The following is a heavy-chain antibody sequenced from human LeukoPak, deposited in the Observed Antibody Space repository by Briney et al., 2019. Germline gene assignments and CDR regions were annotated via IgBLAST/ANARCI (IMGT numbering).Heavy chain of an antibody. CDR2: INHSGST. CDR3: ARLSRGDY. D-gene: IGHD1-26*01. CDR1: GGSISGSNW. V-gene: IGHV4-4*02. J-gene: IGHJ4*02. Sequence: SETLSLTCAVSGGSISGSNWWTWVRQSPGKGLEWIGEINHSGSTNYNPSLKSRVTISVDTSKNQFSLKLSSVTAADTAVYYCARLSRGDYWGQGTLVTVSS.